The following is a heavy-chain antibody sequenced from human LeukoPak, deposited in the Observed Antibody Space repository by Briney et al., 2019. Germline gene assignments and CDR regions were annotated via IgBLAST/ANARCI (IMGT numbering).Heavy chain of an antibody. V-gene: IGHV3-21*01. CDR1: GFSFSNYS. CDR2: IIKGSGYI. Sequence: GGSLRLSCVGSGFSFSNYSLNWVRQTPGKGREWVSSIIKGSGYIYQTDSVKGRFSISRDNDKNSLFLQMNSLRVEDTAVYYCVRDMRRESIFDYWGRGTLVIVSS. J-gene: IGHJ4*02. CDR3: VRDMRRESIFDY. D-gene: IGHD2-2*01.